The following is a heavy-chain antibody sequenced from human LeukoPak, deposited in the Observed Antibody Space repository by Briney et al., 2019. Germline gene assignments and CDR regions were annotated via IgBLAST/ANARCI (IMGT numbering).Heavy chain of an antibody. Sequence: SGGSLRLSCAVSGITLSNYGMSWVRQAPGKGLEWVANIKQDGSEKYYVDSVKGRFTISRDNAKNSLYLQMNSLRAEDTAVYYCARDRALDYWGQGTLVTVSS. CDR1: GITLSNYG. J-gene: IGHJ4*02. V-gene: IGHV3-7*01. CDR3: ARDRALDY. CDR2: IKQDGSEK.